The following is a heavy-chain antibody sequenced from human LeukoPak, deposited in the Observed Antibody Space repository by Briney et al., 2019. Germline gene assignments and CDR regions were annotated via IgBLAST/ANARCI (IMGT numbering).Heavy chain of an antibody. CDR3: ARSRLNYDFWSGYYGFDP. J-gene: IGHJ5*02. Sequence: SVKVSCKASGYTFTGYYMHWVRQAPGQGLEWMGWINPNSGGTNYAQKFQGRVTMTRDTSISTAYMELSRLRSDDTAVYYCARSRLNYDFWSGYYGFDPWGQGTLVTVSS. V-gene: IGHV1-2*02. CDR2: INPNSGGT. CDR1: GYTFTGYY. D-gene: IGHD3-3*01.